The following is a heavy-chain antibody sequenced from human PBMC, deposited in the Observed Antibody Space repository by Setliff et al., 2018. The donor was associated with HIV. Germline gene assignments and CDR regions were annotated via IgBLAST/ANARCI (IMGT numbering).Heavy chain of an antibody. CDR1: GGSISSHY. Sequence: SETLSLTCTVSGGSISSHYWSWIRQPPGKELERIGYIFYSGSTKYNPSLQSRVTISIDTSKNQFSMRLSSVTAEDTAMYYCSRTLGAYSSSSDPFDYWGQGALVTVSS. J-gene: IGHJ4*02. CDR2: IFYSGST. CDR3: SRTLGAYSSSSDPFDY. D-gene: IGHD6-6*01. V-gene: IGHV4-59*11.